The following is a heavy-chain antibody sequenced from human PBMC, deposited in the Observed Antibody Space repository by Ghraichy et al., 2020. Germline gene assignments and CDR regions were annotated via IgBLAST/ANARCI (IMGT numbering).Heavy chain of an antibody. Sequence: LNISCAASGFTFSSYEMNWVRQAPGKGLEWVSYISSSARTIYYADSVKGRFTISRDNAKNSLYLQMNSLRAEDTAVYYCARVGHIAAAGLSIDYWGQGTLVTVSS. CDR3: ARVGHIAAAGLSIDY. CDR2: ISSSARTI. D-gene: IGHD6-13*01. J-gene: IGHJ4*02. CDR1: GFTFSSYE. V-gene: IGHV3-48*03.